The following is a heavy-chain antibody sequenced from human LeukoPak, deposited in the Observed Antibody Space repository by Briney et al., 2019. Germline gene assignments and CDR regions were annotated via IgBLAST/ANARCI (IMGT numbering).Heavy chain of an antibody. D-gene: IGHD3-9*01. J-gene: IGHJ4*02. Sequence: GGSLRLSCAASGFTFSSHEMNWVRQAPGEGLEWVSYISSSSSYIYYADSVKGRFTISRDNAKNSLYLQMNSLRAEDTAVYYCASLTPLTGYSPVDYWGQGTLVTVSS. CDR2: ISSSSSYI. CDR1: GFTFSSHE. V-gene: IGHV3-21*05. CDR3: ASLTPLTGYSPVDY.